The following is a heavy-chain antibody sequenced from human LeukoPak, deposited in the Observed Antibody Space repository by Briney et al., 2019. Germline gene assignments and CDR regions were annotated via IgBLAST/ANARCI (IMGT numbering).Heavy chain of an antibody. D-gene: IGHD3-16*01. J-gene: IGHJ4*02. CDR2: IKQDGSEK. V-gene: IGHV3-7*01. CDR1: GFTFSDYY. Sequence: GGSLRLSCAASGFTFSDYYMSWIRQAPGKGLEWVANIKQDGSEKYYVDSVKGRFTISRDNAKNSLYLQMNSLRAEDTAVYYCARDRFPLYWGQGTLVTVSS. CDR3: ARDRFPLY.